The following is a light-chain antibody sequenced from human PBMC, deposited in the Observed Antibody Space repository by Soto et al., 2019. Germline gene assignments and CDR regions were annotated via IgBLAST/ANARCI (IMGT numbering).Light chain of an antibody. Sequence: AIQLTQSPYSLAASVGDRVTITCRASYGIISALAWYHQKPGKAPKLLIYDASILESWVPSRFSGSGSGTAHTLTISSLQPEDFATYYYQQFNSYHLSFGQGPKMEIK. CDR3: QQFNSYHLS. V-gene: IGKV1-13*02. CDR1: YGIISA. J-gene: IGKJ2*01. CDR2: DAS.